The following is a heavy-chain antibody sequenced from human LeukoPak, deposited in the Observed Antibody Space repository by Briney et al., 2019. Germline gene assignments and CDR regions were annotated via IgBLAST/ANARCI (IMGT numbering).Heavy chain of an antibody. CDR2: ISSSSSYI. Sequence: GGSLRLSCAASGFTFSSYSMNWVRQAPGKGLEWVSSISSSSSYIYYADSVKGRFTISRDNAKNSLYLQMNSLRAEDTAVYYCAGVSEDSVAAPGDDWFDPWGQGTLVTVSS. V-gene: IGHV3-21*01. J-gene: IGHJ5*02. CDR1: GFTFSSYS. D-gene: IGHD2-15*01. CDR3: AGVSEDSVAAPGDDWFDP.